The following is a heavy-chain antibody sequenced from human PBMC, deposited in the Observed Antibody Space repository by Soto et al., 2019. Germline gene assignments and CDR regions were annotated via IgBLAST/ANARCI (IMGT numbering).Heavy chain of an antibody. CDR2: IWYDGSNK. CDR1: GFTFSSYG. CDR3: ARVPDYDFWSDYYYYGMDV. D-gene: IGHD3-3*01. J-gene: IGHJ6*02. Sequence: QVQLVESGGGVVQPGRSLRLSCAASGFTFSSYGMHWVRQAPGKGLEWVAVIWYDGSNKYYADSVKGRFTNSRDNSKNTLYLQMNSLRAEDTAVYYCARVPDYDFWSDYYYYGMDVWGQGTTVTVSS. V-gene: IGHV3-33*01.